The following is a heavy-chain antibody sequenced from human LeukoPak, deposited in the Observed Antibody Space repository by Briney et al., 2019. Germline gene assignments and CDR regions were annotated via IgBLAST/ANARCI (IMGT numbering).Heavy chain of an antibody. CDR2: IYSGGST. D-gene: IGHD3-22*01. J-gene: IGHJ3*02. Sequence: GGPLRLSCAASGFTVSSNYMSWVRQAPGKGLEWVSVIYSGGSTYYADSVKGRFTISRDNSKNTLYLQMNSLRAEDTAVYYCARDSSGYYAFDIWGQGTMVTVSS. CDR3: ARDSSGYYAFDI. CDR1: GFTVSSNY. V-gene: IGHV3-53*01.